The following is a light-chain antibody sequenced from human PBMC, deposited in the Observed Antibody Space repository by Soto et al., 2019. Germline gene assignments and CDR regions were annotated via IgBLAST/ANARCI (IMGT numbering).Light chain of an antibody. V-gene: IGKV3-11*01. CDR3: QQRYNWPWT. CDR1: QSVSSY. J-gene: IGKJ1*01. CDR2: DVS. Sequence: EVVLTQSPATLSLSPGERATLSCRASQSVSSYLTWYQQRPGQAPRLLVYDVSSRATGIPARFSGSGSATDFTLTISSLEPEDFAVYYCQQRYNWPWTFGQGTKVEIK.